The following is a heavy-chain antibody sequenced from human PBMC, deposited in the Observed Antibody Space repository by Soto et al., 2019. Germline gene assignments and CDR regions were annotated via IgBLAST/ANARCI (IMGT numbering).Heavy chain of an antibody. CDR1: GYTFTSYY. V-gene: IGHV1-46*01. CDR3: ARDLRGIAVAGTDYYHYGMDV. J-gene: IGHJ6*02. CDR2: INPSGGST. D-gene: IGHD6-19*01. Sequence: ASVKVSCKASGYTFTSYYMHWVRQAPGQGLEWMGIINPSGGSTSYAQKFQGRVTMTRDTSTSTVYMELSSLRSEDTAVYYCARDLRGIAVAGTDYYHYGMDVWGQGTTVTVSS.